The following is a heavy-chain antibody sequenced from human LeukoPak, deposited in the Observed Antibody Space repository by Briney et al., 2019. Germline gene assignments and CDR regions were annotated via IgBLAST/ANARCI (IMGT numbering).Heavy chain of an antibody. CDR3: ARGITMIVVVDAFDWFDP. D-gene: IGHD3-22*01. CDR2: MNPNSGNT. CDR1: GYTFTSYD. V-gene: IGHV1-8*01. Sequence: ASVKVFCKASGYTFTSYDINWVRQATGQGLEWMGWMNPNSGNTGYAQKFQGRVTMTRNTSISTAYMELSSLRSEDTAVYYCARGITMIVVVDAFDWFDPWGQGTLVTVSS. J-gene: IGHJ5*02.